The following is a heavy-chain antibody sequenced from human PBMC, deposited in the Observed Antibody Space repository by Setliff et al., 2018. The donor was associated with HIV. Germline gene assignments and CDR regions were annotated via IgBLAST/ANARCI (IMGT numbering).Heavy chain of an antibody. V-gene: IGHV4-59*01. D-gene: IGHD2-15*01. CDR3: ARVDCSGGSCYSPAY. CDR1: GGSMSSYF. J-gene: IGHJ4*02. CDR2: IYNSGGT. Sequence: SETLSLTCTVSGGSMSSYFWSWIRQSPGKGLEWIGYIYNSGGTNYNPSLKGRVTISLDTSKNQFSLNLTSVTAADTAVYYCARVDCSGGSCYSPAYWGQGTLVTVSS.